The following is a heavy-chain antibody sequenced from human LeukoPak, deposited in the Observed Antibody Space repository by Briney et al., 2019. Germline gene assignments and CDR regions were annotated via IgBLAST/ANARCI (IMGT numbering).Heavy chain of an antibody. CDR2: IYDSGST. D-gene: IGHD3-16*01. Sequence: SETLSLTCTVSGGFISGHYWTWIRQPPGKGLEWIGYIYDSGSTTYNPSLKSRVTISVDTSKTQFSLKLSSLTAADTAVYYCARGGVLKSVDYWGQGTLVAVSS. V-gene: IGHV4-59*11. J-gene: IGHJ4*02. CDR3: ARGGVLKSVDY. CDR1: GGFISGHY.